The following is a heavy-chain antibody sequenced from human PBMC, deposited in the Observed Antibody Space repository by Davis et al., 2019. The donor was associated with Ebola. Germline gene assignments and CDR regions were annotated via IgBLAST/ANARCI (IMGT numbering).Heavy chain of an antibody. CDR1: GGSFSGYY. CDR3: ARVLEYCISNRCYNYYYNGMDV. J-gene: IGHJ6*02. V-gene: IGHV4-34*01. D-gene: IGHD2-2*02. Sequence: PSETLSLTCAVYGGSFSGYYWSWIRQPPGKGLEWIGEINHSGSTNYNPSLKSRVTISVDTSKNQFSLKLSSVTAADTAVYYCARVLEYCISNRCYNYYYNGMDVWGQGTTVTVSS. CDR2: INHSGST.